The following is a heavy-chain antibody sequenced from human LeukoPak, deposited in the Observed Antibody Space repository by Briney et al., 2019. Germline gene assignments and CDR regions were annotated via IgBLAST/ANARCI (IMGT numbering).Heavy chain of an antibody. D-gene: IGHD2-15*01. Sequence: SQTLSLTCTVSGDSISSGGYYWSWIRQHPGKGLGWIGYIYYSGSTYYNPSLKSRVTISVDTSKNQFSLKLSSVTAADTAVYYCARDSPRTPPLGYCSGGSCYDNAFDIWGQGTMVTVSS. J-gene: IGHJ3*02. CDR1: GDSISSGGYY. V-gene: IGHV4-31*03. CDR3: ARDSPRTPPLGYCSGGSCYDNAFDI. CDR2: IYYSGST.